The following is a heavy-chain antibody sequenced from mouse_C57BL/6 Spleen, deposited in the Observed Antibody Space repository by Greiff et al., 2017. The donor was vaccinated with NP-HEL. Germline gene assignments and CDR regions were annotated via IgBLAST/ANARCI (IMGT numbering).Heavy chain of an antibody. CDR3: ARLYGNYYYFDY. CDR1: GFTFSSYG. CDR2: ISSGGSYT. Sequence: EVQRVESGGDLVKPGGSLKLSCAASGFTFSSYGMSWVRQTPDKRLEWVATISSGGSYTYYPDSVKGRFTISRDNAKNTLYLQMSSLKSEDTAMYYCARLYGNYYYFDYWGQGTTLTVSS. J-gene: IGHJ2*01. V-gene: IGHV5-6*01. D-gene: IGHD2-10*02.